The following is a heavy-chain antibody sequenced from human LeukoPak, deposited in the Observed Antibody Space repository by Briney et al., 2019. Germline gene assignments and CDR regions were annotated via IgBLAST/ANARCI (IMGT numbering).Heavy chain of an antibody. Sequence: SETLSLTCTVSGGSISSGSYYWSWIRQPAGKGLEWIGRIYTSGSTNYNPSLKSRVTISVDTSKNQFSLKLSSVTAADTAVYYCARRPSLAVWSYYGRRYFDYWGQGTLVTVSS. CDR3: ARRPSLAVWSYYGRRYFDY. V-gene: IGHV4-61*02. D-gene: IGHD1-26*01. CDR1: GGSISSGSYY. J-gene: IGHJ4*02. CDR2: IYTSGST.